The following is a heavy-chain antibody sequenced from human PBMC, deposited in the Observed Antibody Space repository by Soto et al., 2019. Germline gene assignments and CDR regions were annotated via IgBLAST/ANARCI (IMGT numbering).Heavy chain of an antibody. CDR1: GGSFSGYY. CDR3: ARHAYSSSGPMDV. J-gene: IGHJ6*03. Sequence: SDTLSLTCAVYGGSFSGYYWSWIRQPPGKGLEWIGEINHSGSTNYNPSLKSRVTISVDTSKNQFSLKLSSVTAADTAVYYCARHAYSSSGPMDVWGKGTTVTVSS. V-gene: IGHV4-34*01. D-gene: IGHD6-13*01. CDR2: INHSGST.